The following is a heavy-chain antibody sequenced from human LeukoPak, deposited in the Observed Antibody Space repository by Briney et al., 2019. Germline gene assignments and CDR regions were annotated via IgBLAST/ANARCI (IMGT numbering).Heavy chain of an antibody. CDR3: ARRLGYCSSTSCYPFDY. D-gene: IGHD2-2*01. J-gene: IGHJ4*02. Sequence: GGSLRLSCAASGFTFSSYEMNWVRQAPGKGLEWVSYISSGGTTKYYADSVKGRFTISRDNGKNSLYLQMNSLRAEDTAVYYCARRLGYCSSTSCYPFDYWGQGTLVTVSS. CDR1: GFTFSSYE. CDR2: ISSGGTTK. V-gene: IGHV3-48*03.